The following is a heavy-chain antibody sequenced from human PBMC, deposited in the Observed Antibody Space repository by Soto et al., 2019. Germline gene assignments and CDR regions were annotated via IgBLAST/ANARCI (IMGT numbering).Heavy chain of an antibody. CDR1: GFSLSSSGVG. CDR3: AHRLRVTGPPKASYFDY. J-gene: IGHJ4*02. Sequence: QITLKESGPTLVKPTQTLTLTCTFSGFSLSSSGVGVGWIRQPPGKALEWLALLYWNDDKLYSPFLKSRLTTTNYTAKTKMVRTLTNMDPVDTATYYCAHRLRVTGPPKASYFDYWGQGTLVTVSS. CDR2: LYWNDDK. V-gene: IGHV2-5*01. D-gene: IGHD1-20*01.